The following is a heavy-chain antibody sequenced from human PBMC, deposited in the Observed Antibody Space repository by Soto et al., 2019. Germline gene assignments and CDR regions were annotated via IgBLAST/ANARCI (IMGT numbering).Heavy chain of an antibody. CDR1: GFTFSSYA. CDR3: AKDPPSLRYFDWLSYGMDV. J-gene: IGHJ6*02. V-gene: IGHV3-23*01. D-gene: IGHD3-9*01. CDR2: ISGSGGST. Sequence: EVQLLESGGGLVQPGGSLRLSCAASGFTFSSYAMSWVRQAPGKGLEWVSAISGSGGSTYYADSVKGRFTISRDNSKKPLYLQMTSLRAEDTAVYYCAKDPPSLRYFDWLSYGMDVWGQGTTVTVSS.